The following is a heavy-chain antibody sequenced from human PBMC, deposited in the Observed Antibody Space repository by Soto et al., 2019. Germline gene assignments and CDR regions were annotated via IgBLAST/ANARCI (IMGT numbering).Heavy chain of an antibody. CDR3: ARGRLSTIFGVVIPLGYYYGMDI. J-gene: IGHJ6*02. V-gene: IGHV1-8*01. Sequence: ASVKVSCKASGYTFTSYDINWVRQATGQGLEWMGWMNPNSGNTGYAQKFQGRVTMTRNTSISTAYMELSSLRSEDTAVYYCARGRLSTIFGVVIPLGYYYGMDIWGQGTAVTVSS. D-gene: IGHD3-3*01. CDR2: MNPNSGNT. CDR1: GYTFTSYD.